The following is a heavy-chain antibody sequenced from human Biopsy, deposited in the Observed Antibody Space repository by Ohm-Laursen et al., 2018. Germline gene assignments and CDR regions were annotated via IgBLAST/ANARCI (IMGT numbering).Heavy chain of an antibody. V-gene: IGHV3-21*01. J-gene: IGHJ6*02. Sequence: SLRLSCSASEFNVDRNHMNRVRQAPGEGLEWVSSISSRSSDIYYADSVKGRFTISRDNAKNSLFLHMNSLRAEDTAVYYCARESALKWYQSLSYFNGMDVWGQGTTVTVSS. CDR2: ISSRSSDI. CDR1: EFNVDRNH. D-gene: IGHD2-2*01. CDR3: ARESALKWYQSLSYFNGMDV.